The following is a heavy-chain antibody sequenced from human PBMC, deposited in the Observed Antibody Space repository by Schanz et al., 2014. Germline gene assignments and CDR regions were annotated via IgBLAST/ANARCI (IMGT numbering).Heavy chain of an antibody. Sequence: VHLVESGGGLVQPGRSLRLSCAASRFTFSSYTMHWVRQAPGKGLEWVALISYDGSNKYYADSVKGRFAISRENSKNTMFLQMSSLRPEDTAVYYCATGRAASNFGSEYFLYWGQGTLVTVSS. D-gene: IGHD6-13*01. V-gene: IGHV3-30*09. CDR2: ISYDGSNK. J-gene: IGHJ1*01. CDR1: RFTFSSYT. CDR3: ATGRAASNFGSEYFLY.